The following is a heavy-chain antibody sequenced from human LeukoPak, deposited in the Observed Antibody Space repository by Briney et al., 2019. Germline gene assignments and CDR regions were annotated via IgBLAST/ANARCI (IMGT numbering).Heavy chain of an antibody. J-gene: IGHJ5*02. CDR3: ARDQLDIVVVPAAMAFAWFDP. CDR1: GYTFTSYD. Sequence: ASVKVSCKASGYTFTSYDINWVRQATGQGLEWMGWMNPNSGNTGYAQKFQGRVTMTRNTSISTAYMELSSLRSEDTAVYYCARDQLDIVVVPAAMAFAWFDPWGQGTLVTVSS. V-gene: IGHV1-8*01. D-gene: IGHD2-2*01. CDR2: MNPNSGNT.